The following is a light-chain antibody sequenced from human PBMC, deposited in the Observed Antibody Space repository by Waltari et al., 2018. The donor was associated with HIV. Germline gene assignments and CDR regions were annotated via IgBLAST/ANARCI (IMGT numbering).Light chain of an antibody. J-gene: IGLJ3*02. V-gene: IGLV1-47*01. Sequence: QSVLTQPPSASGTPGQRVPISCSGSSSNIGSNYVYWYQPLPGTAPKLLIYRNNQRPSGVPARFSGSKSGTSASLAISGLRSEDEADYYCAAWDDSLSGQWVFGGGTKVTVL. CDR1: SSNIGSNY. CDR2: RNN. CDR3: AAWDDSLSGQWV.